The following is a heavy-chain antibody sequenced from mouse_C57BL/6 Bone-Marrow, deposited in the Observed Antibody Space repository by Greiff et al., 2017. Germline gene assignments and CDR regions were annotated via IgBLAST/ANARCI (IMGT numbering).Heavy chain of an antibody. D-gene: IGHD2-3*01. Sequence: EVQLQQSVAELVRPGASVKLSCTASGFTIKNTYMHWVKQRPEQGLEWIGSIEPANGNTKYDPKFQGKATITADTSSNTAYLQLSSLTSEDTAIYCSARDGYYENYAIDDWGQGTSVTVSS. J-gene: IGHJ4*01. CDR3: ARDGYYENYAIDD. CDR1: GFTIKNTY. V-gene: IGHV14-3*01. CDR2: IEPANGNT.